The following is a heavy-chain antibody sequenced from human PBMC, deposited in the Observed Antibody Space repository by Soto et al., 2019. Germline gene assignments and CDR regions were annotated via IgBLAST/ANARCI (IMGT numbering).Heavy chain of an antibody. V-gene: IGHV1-24*01. Sequence: GASVKVSCKVSGYTITELSMHWVRRLLGKKHEWMGGFDPEDGETIYAPKFQGRVTMTEDTSTDTAYMELSSLSSEDTAVYYCATDATSSGYYNWCDPGDKGTLVTVSS. J-gene: IGHJ5*02. CDR3: ATDATSSGYYNWCDP. CDR1: GYTITELS. D-gene: IGHD3-22*01. CDR2: FDPEDGET.